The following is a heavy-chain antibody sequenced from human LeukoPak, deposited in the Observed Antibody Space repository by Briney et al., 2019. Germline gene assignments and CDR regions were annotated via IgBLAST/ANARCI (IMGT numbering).Heavy chain of an antibody. CDR1: GFTFSTCS. D-gene: IGHD1-1*01. CDR2: ISAASWGI. J-gene: IGHJ4*02. CDR3: ATINFRPY. Sequence: GGSLRLSCAASGFTFSTCSMTWVRQAPGKGLEWISHISAASWGIKYADSVKGRFTISRDDAKNSLFLQTNSLKAEDTAIYYCATINFRPYWGQGTLVTVSS. V-gene: IGHV3-48*04.